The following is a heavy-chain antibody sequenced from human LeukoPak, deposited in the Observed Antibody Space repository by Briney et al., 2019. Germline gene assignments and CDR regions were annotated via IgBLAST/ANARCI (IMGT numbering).Heavy chain of an antibody. CDR3: ARTGKQTTVLNWFDP. V-gene: IGHV4-38-2*01. CDR2: IYHSGST. Sequence: PSETLSLTCAVSGYSISSGYYWGWIRQPPGKGLEWIGSIYHSGSTYYNPSLKSRVTISVDTSKNQFSLKLSSVTAADTAVYYCARTGKQTTVLNWFDPWGRGTLVTVSS. D-gene: IGHD4-11*01. J-gene: IGHJ5*02. CDR1: GYSISSGYY.